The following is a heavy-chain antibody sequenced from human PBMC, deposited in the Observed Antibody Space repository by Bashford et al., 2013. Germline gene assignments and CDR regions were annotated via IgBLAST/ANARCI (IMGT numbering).Heavy chain of an antibody. J-gene: IGHJ3*02. V-gene: IGHV4-34*01. Sequence: LLYSSETLSLTCAVYGGSFSGYYWSWIRQPPGKGLEWIGEINHSGSTNYNPSLKSRVTISVDKSKNQFSLKLSSVTAADTAVYYCARDPGRGDILTGKIAFDIWGQGTMVTVSS. CDR2: INHSGST. CDR3: ARDPGRGDILTGKIAFDI. CDR1: GGSFSGYY. D-gene: IGHD3-9*01.